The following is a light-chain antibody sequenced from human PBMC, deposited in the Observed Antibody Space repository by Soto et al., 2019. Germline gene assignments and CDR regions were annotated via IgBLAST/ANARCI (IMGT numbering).Light chain of an antibody. CDR3: TSFTRTAEV. V-gene: IGLV2-14*01. CDR2: DVS. Sequence: QSALTQPASVSGSPGQSITISCTGLSSDVGGHNYVSWYQQYPGKAPKLVIYDVSNRPSGVSNRFSGSKSGYTASLTISRLQAEDEADYFCTSFTRTAEVFGGGTKLTV. CDR1: SSDVGGHNY. J-gene: IGLJ3*02.